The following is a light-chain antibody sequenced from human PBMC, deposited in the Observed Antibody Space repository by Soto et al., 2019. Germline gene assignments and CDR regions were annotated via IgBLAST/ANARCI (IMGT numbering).Light chain of an antibody. CDR2: GAS. Sequence: EIVMTQSPATLSVSPGERATLSCRASQSVSSNLAWYQQKPGKAPRLLIYGASTRTTGIPARFSGSGGGTEFTLPISSLQSADVSVCYCQQYDNWPPWTFGQGTKVEIK. CDR1: QSVSSN. J-gene: IGKJ1*01. CDR3: QQYDNWPPWT. V-gene: IGKV3D-15*01.